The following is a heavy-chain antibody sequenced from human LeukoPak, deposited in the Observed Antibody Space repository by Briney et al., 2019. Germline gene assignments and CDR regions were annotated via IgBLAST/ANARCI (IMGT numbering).Heavy chain of an antibody. V-gene: IGHV3-7*01. CDR2: IKQDGSEK. J-gene: IGHJ3*02. CDR3: ARDFVVVPAAIPSRLPDAFDI. CDR1: GFTFSSYW. Sequence: QPGGSLGLSCAASGFTFSSYWMSWVRQAPGKGLEWVANIKQDGSEKYYVDSVKGRFTISRDNAKNSLYLQMNSLRAEDTAVYYCARDFVVVPAAIPSRLPDAFDIWGQGTMVTVSS. D-gene: IGHD2-2*01.